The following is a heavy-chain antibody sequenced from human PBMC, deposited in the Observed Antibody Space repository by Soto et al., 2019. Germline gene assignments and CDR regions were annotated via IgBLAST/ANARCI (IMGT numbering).Heavy chain of an antibody. CDR1: GFTFSDYY. V-gene: IGHV3-11*06. D-gene: IGHD3-3*01. J-gene: IGHJ4*02. CDR2: ISSSSSYT. CDR3: ARDTPVLRFLEWLLARTLDY. Sequence: GGSLRLSCAASGFTFSDYYMSWIRQAPGKGLEWVSYISSSSSYTNYADSVKGRFTISRDNAKNSLYLQMNSLRAEDTAVYYCARDTPVLRFLEWLLARTLDYWGQGTLVTVSS.